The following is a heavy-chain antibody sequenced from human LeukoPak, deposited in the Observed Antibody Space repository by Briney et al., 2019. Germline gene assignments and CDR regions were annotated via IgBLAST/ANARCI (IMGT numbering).Heavy chain of an antibody. D-gene: IGHD3-22*01. CDR3: ARTRWDDSSGPI. CDR1: GFTFSSYS. V-gene: IGHV3-48*01. Sequence: GGSLRLSCAASGFTFSSYSMNWVRQAPGKGLEWVSYISSSSSTIYYADSVKGRFTISRDNAKNSLYLQMNSLRAEDTAVYYCARTRWDDSSGPIWGQGTMVTVSS. CDR2: ISSSSSTI. J-gene: IGHJ3*02.